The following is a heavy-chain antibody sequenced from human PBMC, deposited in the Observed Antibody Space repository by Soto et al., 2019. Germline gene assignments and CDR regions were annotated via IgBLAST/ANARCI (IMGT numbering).Heavy chain of an antibody. CDR2: ISYDGSQE. V-gene: IGHV3-30*18. D-gene: IGHD6-6*01. Sequence: QVQLVESGGGVVQPGKSLRLSCAASGFTFSDYGIHWVRQAPGKGLDWVAVISYDGSQEYYADSVKGRFTISRDNSKNTLYLQMNSLRHEDTAVYYCAKDSFEYTTSPTFDYWGQGALVTVSS. J-gene: IGHJ4*02. CDR1: GFTFSDYG. CDR3: AKDSFEYTTSPTFDY.